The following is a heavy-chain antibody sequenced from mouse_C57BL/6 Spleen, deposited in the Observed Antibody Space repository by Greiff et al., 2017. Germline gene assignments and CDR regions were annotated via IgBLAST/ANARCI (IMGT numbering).Heavy chain of an antibody. CDR1: GFTFSSYG. Sequence: EVQGVESGGDLVKPGGSLKLSCAASGFTFSSYGMSWVRQTPDKRLEWVATISSGGSYTYYPDSVKGRFTISRDNAKNTLYLQMSSLKSEDTAMYYCARHDYYGSSPWFAYWGKGTLVTVSA. CDR2: ISSGGSYT. D-gene: IGHD1-1*01. J-gene: IGHJ3*01. CDR3: ARHDYYGSSPWFAY. V-gene: IGHV5-6*01.